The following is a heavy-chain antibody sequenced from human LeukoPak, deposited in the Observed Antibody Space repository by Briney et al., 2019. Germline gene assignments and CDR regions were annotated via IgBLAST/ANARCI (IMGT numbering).Heavy chain of an antibody. Sequence: GGSLRLSCADSGFTFSSYAMSWVRQAPGKGLEWVSAISGSGGSTYYADSVKGRFTISRDNSKNTLYLQMNSLRAEDTAVYYCAKDSLYGDYVSFDYWGQGTLVTVSS. CDR3: AKDSLYGDYVSFDY. J-gene: IGHJ4*02. D-gene: IGHD4-17*01. CDR2: ISGSGGST. V-gene: IGHV3-23*01. CDR1: GFTFSSYA.